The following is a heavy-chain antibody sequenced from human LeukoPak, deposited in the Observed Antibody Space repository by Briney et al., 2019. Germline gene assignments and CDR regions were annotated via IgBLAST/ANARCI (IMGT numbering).Heavy chain of an antibody. CDR1: GFSFSDYY. J-gene: IGHJ6*03. Sequence: GGSLRLSCAASGFSFSDYYMSWIRQAPGKGLEWVSSISSSSYICYADSVKGRFTISRDNAKNSLYLQMNSLRAEDTAVYYCARAAGDTIFGVVPYMDVWGKGTTVTVSS. D-gene: IGHD3-3*01. V-gene: IGHV3-69-1*01. CDR2: ISSSSYI. CDR3: ARAAGDTIFGVVPYMDV.